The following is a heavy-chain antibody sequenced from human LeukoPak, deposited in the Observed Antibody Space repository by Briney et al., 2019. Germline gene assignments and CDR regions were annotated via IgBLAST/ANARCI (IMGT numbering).Heavy chain of an antibody. J-gene: IGHJ4*02. CDR3: ARGLWQWLVRGYYFDY. CDR1: GGSFSGYY. V-gene: IGHV4-34*01. D-gene: IGHD6-19*01. Sequence: SETLSLTCAVYGGSFSGYYWSWIRQPPGKGLEWIGEINHSGSTNYKPSLKSRVTISVDTSKNQFSLKLSSVTAADTAVYYCARGLWQWLVRGYYFDYWGQGTLVTVSS. CDR2: INHSGST.